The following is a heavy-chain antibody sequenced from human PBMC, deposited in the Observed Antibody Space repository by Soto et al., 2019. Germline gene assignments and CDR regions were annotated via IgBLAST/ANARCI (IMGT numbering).Heavy chain of an antibody. J-gene: IGHJ6*03. CDR1: SGSFNTYY. D-gene: IGHD1-26*01. CDR3: ARVSRGTGTSWGAFYYMAV. Sequence: QVQLQQWGAGLLKPSETLSLTCAVYSGSFNTYYWSWVRQPPGKGLEWIAEINHFGRTNYNPSLKSRLTISVDTSKIQLSLSPSSVTAADTAVYYCARVSRGTGTSWGAFYYMAVWGTGTPVTVSS. V-gene: IGHV4-34*02. CDR2: INHFGRT.